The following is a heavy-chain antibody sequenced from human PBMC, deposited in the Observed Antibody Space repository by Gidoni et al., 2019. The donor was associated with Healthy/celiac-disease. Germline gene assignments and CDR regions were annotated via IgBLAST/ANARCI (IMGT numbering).Heavy chain of an antibody. CDR1: GGSFSGYY. CDR3: ARGKDIVVVVAAKSYYYGMDV. D-gene: IGHD2-15*01. CDR2: INHSGSK. V-gene: IGHV4-34*01. Sequence: QVQLLQRGAGLWKPSETLSLTCAVYGGSFSGYYCSWIRQPPGKGLEWIGEINHSGSKNYDPSLKSRVTISVDTSKNQFSLKLSSVTAAETAVYYCARGKDIVVVVAAKSYYYGMDVWGQGTTVTVSS. J-gene: IGHJ6*02.